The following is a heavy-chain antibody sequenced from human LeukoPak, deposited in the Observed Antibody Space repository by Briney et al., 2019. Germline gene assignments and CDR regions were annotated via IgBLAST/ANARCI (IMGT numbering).Heavy chain of an antibody. Sequence: PGGSLRLSCAASGFTLDDYTMHWVRHAPGEGLGWVSLSWDGGSTYYADSVKGRFTISRDNSKNSLYLQMNSLRTEDTALYYCAKATYSSSSGGYFDYWGQGTLVTVSS. D-gene: IGHD6-6*01. J-gene: IGHJ4*02. V-gene: IGHV3-43*01. CDR3: AKATYSSSSGGYFDY. CDR2: SWDGGST. CDR1: GFTLDDYT.